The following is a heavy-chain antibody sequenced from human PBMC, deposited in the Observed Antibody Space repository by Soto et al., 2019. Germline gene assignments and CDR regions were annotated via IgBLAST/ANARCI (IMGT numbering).Heavy chain of an antibody. Sequence: SVKVSCKASGGTFSSYAISWVRQAPGQGLEWMGGIIPIFGTANYAQKFQGRVTITADESTSTAYMELSSLRSEDTAVYYCARASTNYYDSSGYYSYWGQGTLVTVSS. J-gene: IGHJ4*02. D-gene: IGHD3-22*01. V-gene: IGHV1-69*13. CDR1: GGTFSSYA. CDR3: ARASTNYYDSSGYYSY. CDR2: IIPIFGTA.